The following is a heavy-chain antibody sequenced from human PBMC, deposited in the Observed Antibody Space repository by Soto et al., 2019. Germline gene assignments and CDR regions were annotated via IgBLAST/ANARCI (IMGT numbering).Heavy chain of an antibody. CDR1: GYVFNHYG. Sequence: QVQLVESGGGVVQPGRSLRLSCAASGYVFNHYGLHWVRQAPGKGLEWLTLTSYDGSNKQYADSVKGRFTISRDDSKNTVDLQMNSLRVDGTDVYYCARGGGSRSSGYYIDHWGQGTLVTVSS. CDR3: ARGGGSRSSGYYIDH. CDR2: TSYDGSNK. D-gene: IGHD3-10*01. V-gene: IGHV3-33*01. J-gene: IGHJ4*02.